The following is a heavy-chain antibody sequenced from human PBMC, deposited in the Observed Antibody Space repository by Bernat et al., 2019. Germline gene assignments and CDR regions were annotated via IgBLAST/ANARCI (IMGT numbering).Heavy chain of an antibody. Sequence: QVQLVESGGGVVQPGRSLRLSCAASGFTFSSYGMHWVRQAPGKGLEWVAVISYDGSNKYYADSVKGRFTISRDNSKNTLYLQMNSLRAEDTAVYYCAKSNYYDSRGYSHDAFDIWGQGTMVTVSS. CDR1: GFTFSSYG. CDR3: AKSNYYDSRGYSHDAFDI. V-gene: IGHV3-30*18. D-gene: IGHD3-22*01. CDR2: ISYDGSNK. J-gene: IGHJ3*02.